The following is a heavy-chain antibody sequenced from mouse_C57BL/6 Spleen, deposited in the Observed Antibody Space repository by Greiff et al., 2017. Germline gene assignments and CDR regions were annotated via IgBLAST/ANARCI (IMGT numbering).Heavy chain of an antibody. J-gene: IGHJ3*01. D-gene: IGHD2-4*01. CDR1: GYTFPDYY. CDR3: ARRDDYGFAY. Sequence: VQLQQSGPVLVKPGASVKMSCKASGYTFPDYYMNWVKQSHGKSLEWIGVINPYNGGTSYNQKFKGKATLTVDKSSSTAYMELNSLTSEDSAVYDCARRDDYGFAYWGQGTLVTVSA. V-gene: IGHV1-19*01. CDR2: INPYNGGT.